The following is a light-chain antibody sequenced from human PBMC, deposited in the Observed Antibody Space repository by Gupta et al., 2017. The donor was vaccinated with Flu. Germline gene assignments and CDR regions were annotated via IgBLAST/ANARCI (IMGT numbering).Light chain of an antibody. CDR2: NVI. CDR3: RSYTSHNTYV. J-gene: IGLJ1*01. Sequence: RDPGEAPKLIIYNVISRPSGVSNRFSGSKFGNTASLAISGLQAEVEADYYCRSYTSHNTYVLGTVTNVTVL. V-gene: IGLV2-14*04.